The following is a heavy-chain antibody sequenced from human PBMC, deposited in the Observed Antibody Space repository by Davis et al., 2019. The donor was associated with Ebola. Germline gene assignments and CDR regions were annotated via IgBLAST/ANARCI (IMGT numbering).Heavy chain of an antibody. CDR2: IDYRGRS. Sequence: PPETLSLTCTVSGVSIIDHYWSCIRQSPGKGLEWIGYIDYRGRSTYKPSLRSRIAMSVDTSKNQFSLKLKSITAADTAVYYCARGGSPAMFKGVDEWGQGTLVTVAS. D-gene: IGHD2-2*01. J-gene: IGHJ4*02. CDR3: ARGGSPAMFKGVDE. CDR1: GVSIIDHY. V-gene: IGHV4-59*11.